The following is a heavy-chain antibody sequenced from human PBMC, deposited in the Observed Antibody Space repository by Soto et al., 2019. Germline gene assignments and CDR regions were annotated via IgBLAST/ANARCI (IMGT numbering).Heavy chain of an antibody. CDR3: AKDQASGQGSFDS. CDR1: GFTFNIYG. CDR2: ISYDGSNQ. V-gene: IGHV3-30*18. Sequence: GSLRLSCAASGFTFNIYGMHWVRQAPDKGLEWVALISYDGSNQYYADSVKGRFTISRDNSKNTLFLQMNSLRADDTAVYYCAKDQASGQGSFDSWGQGTLVTVS. J-gene: IGHJ4*02.